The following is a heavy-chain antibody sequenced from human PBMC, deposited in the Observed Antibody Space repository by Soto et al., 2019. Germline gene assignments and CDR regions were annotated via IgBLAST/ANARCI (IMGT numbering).Heavy chain of an antibody. V-gene: IGHV1-69*01. J-gene: IGHJ4*02. CDR1: GGTFGSYA. Sequence: QVQLVQSGAEVKKPGSSVKVSCKASGGTFGSYAFSWVRQAPGQGLEWMGGIIPVAGAAHYAQKLQGRVTITADESTSTASMELRSLSSHATGVYYWVTALVCRSTSGTLDYLGQGTRCIVSS. CDR3: VTALVCRSTSGTLDY. CDR2: IIPVAGAA. D-gene: IGHD2-2*01.